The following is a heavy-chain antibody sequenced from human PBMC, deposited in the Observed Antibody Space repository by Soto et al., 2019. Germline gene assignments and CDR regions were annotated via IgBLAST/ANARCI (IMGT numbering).Heavy chain of an antibody. Sequence: QVQLQQWGAGLLKPSETLSLTCAVYGGSFSGYYWSWIRQPPGKGLELIGEINHSGSTNYNTSLTSRVTLSVDTSKNQFSLTLSSVTAADTAVYYCAREDAYNWFDPWGQGTLVTVSS. V-gene: IGHV4-34*01. CDR3: AREDAYNWFDP. CDR2: INHSGST. CDR1: GGSFSGYY. J-gene: IGHJ5*02.